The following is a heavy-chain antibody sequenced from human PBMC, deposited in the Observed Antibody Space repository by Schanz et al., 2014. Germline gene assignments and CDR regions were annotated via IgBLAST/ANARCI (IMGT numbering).Heavy chain of an antibody. CDR3: AKDDVWASGSYYDY. V-gene: IGHV3-23*04. CDR1: GFTFSSSA. CDR2: IVGSGDST. J-gene: IGHJ4*02. Sequence: ELQLVESGGGLVQPGGSLRLSCAASGFTFSSSAMSWVRQAPGKGLEWVSHIVGSGDSTYYADSVKGRFTISRDNSKNTLYLQMNSLRAEDTAVYYCAKDDVWASGSYYDYWGQGTLVTVSS. D-gene: IGHD3-10*01.